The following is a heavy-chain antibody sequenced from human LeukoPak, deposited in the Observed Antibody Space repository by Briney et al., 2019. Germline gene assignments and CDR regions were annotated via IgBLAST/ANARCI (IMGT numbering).Heavy chain of an antibody. CDR3: ARGFVGAPAYFDL. CDR2: IYHSGST. D-gene: IGHD1-26*01. V-gene: IGHV4-30-2*01. J-gene: IGHJ2*01. CDR1: GGSISSGGYS. Sequence: SETLSLTCAVSGGSISSGGYSWSWIRQPPGKGLDWIGYIYHSGSTYYNPSLKSRVTISVDRCKNQFSLKLSSVTAADTAVYYCARGFVGAPAYFDLWGRGTLVTVSS.